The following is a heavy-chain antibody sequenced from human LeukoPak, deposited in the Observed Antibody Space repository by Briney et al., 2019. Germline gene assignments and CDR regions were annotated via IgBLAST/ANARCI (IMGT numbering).Heavy chain of an antibody. CDR3: ARDMRCSSTSCYPDAFDI. CDR1: GGSISSYY. D-gene: IGHD2-2*01. CDR2: IYTSGST. V-gene: IGHV4-4*09. J-gene: IGHJ3*02. Sequence: SETLSLTCTVSGGSISSYYWSWIRQPPGKGLEWIGYIYTSGSTNYNPSLKSRVTISVDTSKNQFSLKLSSVTAADTAVYYCARDMRCSSTSCYPDAFDIWGQGTMVTVSS.